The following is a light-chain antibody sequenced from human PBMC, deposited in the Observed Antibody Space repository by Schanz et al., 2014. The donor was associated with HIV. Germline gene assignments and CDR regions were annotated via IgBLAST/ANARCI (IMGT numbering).Light chain of an antibody. J-gene: IGLJ3*02. Sequence: QSALTQPASVSGSPGQSITISCTGTSSDVGGHNYVSWFQQHPGKAPRLIIYEVTKRPSGVPDRFSGSKSGNTASLTISGLQAEDEADYYCCSFAGTIWVFGGGTKLTVL. V-gene: IGLV2-8*01. CDR1: SSDVGGHNY. CDR2: EVT. CDR3: CSFAGTIWV.